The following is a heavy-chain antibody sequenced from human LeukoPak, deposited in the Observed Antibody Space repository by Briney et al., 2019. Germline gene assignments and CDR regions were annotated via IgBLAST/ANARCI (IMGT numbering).Heavy chain of an antibody. CDR3: ARWKKGVLGIAAAGHFDY. V-gene: IGHV3-64*01. J-gene: IGHJ4*02. Sequence: GGSLRLSCAASGFTLSSYAMHWVRQAPGKGLEYVSAISSNGGSTYYANSVKGRFTISRDNSKNTLYLQMGTLRAEDMAVYYCARWKKGVLGIAAAGHFDYWGQGTPVTVSP. CDR1: GFTLSSYA. CDR2: ISSNGGST. D-gene: IGHD6-13*01.